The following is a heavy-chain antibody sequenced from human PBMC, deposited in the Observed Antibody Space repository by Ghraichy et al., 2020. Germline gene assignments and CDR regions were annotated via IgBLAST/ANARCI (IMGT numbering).Heavy chain of an antibody. CDR1: GFTFSSYW. CDR2: IKQDGSEK. J-gene: IGHJ5*02. V-gene: IGHV3-7*01. D-gene: IGHD2-15*01. CDR3: ASGYCSGGSCYPNWFDP. Sequence: GGSLRLSCAASGFTFSSYWMSWDCQAPGKGLEWVTNIKQDGSEKYYVDSFKGRFTISRDNAKNSLYLQMNSLRAEDTAVYYCASGYCSGGSCYPNWFDPWGQGTLVTVSS.